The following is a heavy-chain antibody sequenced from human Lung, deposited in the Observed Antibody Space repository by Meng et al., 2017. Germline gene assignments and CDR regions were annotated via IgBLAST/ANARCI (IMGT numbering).Heavy chain of an antibody. J-gene: IGHJ4*02. CDR1: GYTFTTYG. Sequence: QVHLWQSGLEVKKPGASVKVSCKASGYTFTTYGISWLRQAPGQGLEWMGWIDPGNGNRDFAEKFQDRLTMSNDTSSSTVYMELTRLTSDDTAVYYCARDRQWLFDYWGQGALVTVSS. D-gene: IGHD6-19*01. V-gene: IGHV1-18*01. CDR2: IDPGNGNR. CDR3: ARDRQWLFDY.